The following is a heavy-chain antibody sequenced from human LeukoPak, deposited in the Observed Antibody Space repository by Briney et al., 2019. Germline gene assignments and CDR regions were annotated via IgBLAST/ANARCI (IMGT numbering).Heavy chain of an antibody. CDR3: AKNILRFHNLFDP. CDR2: ISSSSSYI. Sequence: GGSLRLSCAASGFTFSSYSMNWVRQAPGKGLEWVSSISSSSSYIYYADSVKGRFTISRDNAKNSLYLQMNSQRAEDTAVYYCAKNILRFHNLFDPWGQGTLVTVSS. J-gene: IGHJ5*02. CDR1: GFTFSSYS. V-gene: IGHV3-21*01. D-gene: IGHD3-3*01.